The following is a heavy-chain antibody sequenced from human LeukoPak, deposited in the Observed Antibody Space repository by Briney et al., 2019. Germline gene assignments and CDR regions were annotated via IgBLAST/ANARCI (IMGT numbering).Heavy chain of an antibody. CDR1: GFTFSDYY. J-gene: IGHJ4*02. V-gene: IGHV3-11*06. Sequence: GGSLRLSCAASGFTFSDYYMNWIRQAPGKGLEWVSYISSSSSFTNYADSVKGRFTISRDNAKNSLYLQMNSLRAEDTAVYYCARTSIAAREADYWGQGTLVTVSS. CDR3: ARTSIAAREADY. D-gene: IGHD6-6*01. CDR2: ISSSSSFT.